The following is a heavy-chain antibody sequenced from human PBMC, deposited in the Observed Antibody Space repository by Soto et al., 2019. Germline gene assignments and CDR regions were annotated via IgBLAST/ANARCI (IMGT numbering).Heavy chain of an antibody. CDR1: GFTFSGSA. J-gene: IGHJ4*02. CDR3: TRQLYSYGYTVD. V-gene: IGHV3-73*01. CDR2: IRSKANSYAT. D-gene: IGHD5-18*01. Sequence: GGSLRLSCAASGFTFSGSAMHWVRQASGKGLEWVGRIRSKANSYATAYAASVKGRFTISRDDSKNTAYLQMNSLKTEDTAVYYCTRQLYSYGYTVDWGQGTLVTVSS.